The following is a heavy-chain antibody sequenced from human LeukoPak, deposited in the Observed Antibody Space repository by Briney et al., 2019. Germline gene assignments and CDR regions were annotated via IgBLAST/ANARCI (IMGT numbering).Heavy chain of an antibody. V-gene: IGHV2-70*11. CDR2: IASDDDK. CDR1: GFSLSTSGMC. Sequence: SGPTLLHPTPTLTLTCTFSGFSLSTSGMCVSWIRQPPVKALEWLSRIASDDDKYYSTSLKTRLTISKDTSKNQVVLTMTNMDPVDTATYYCARILAYYYDSSGYYRYYYGMDVWGQGTTVTVSS. D-gene: IGHD3-22*01. J-gene: IGHJ6*02. CDR3: ARILAYYYDSSGYYRYYYGMDV.